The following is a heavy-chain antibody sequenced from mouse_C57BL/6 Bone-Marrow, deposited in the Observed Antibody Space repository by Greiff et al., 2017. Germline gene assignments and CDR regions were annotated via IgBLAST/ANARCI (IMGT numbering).Heavy chain of an antibody. CDR1: GFTFSSYA. V-gene: IGHV5-9-1*02. CDR2: ISSGGDYI. Sequence: EVMLVESGEGLVKPGGSLKLSCAASGFTFSSYAMSWVRQTPEKRLEWVAYISSGGDYIYYADTVKGRFTISRDNARNTLYLQMSSLKSEDTAMYYCTRDRDYGSRGGYFDVWGTGTTVTVSS. D-gene: IGHD1-1*01. J-gene: IGHJ1*03. CDR3: TRDRDYGSRGGYFDV.